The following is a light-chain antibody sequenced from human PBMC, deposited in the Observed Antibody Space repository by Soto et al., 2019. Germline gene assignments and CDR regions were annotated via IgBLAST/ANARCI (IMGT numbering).Light chain of an antibody. J-gene: IGLJ1*01. CDR1: SSDVGSSRI. V-gene: IGLV2-23*01. Sequence: QSALTQPASVSGSPGQSITISCTGTSSDVGSSRIVSWYQQHPGKSPKLMIYEATKRPSGISNRFSASKSGNTASLTISGLQADDEADYYCCSYAPGTTSRVFGTGTKLTVL. CDR2: EAT. CDR3: CSYAPGTTSRV.